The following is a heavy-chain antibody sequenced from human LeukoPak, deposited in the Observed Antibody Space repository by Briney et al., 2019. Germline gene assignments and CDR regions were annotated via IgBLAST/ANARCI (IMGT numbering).Heavy chain of an antibody. D-gene: IGHD3-10*01. CDR1: GGTFSSYV. Sequence: SVRVSCKASGGTFSSYVISWVRQAPGQGLEWMGGIIPGFGTANYAQKFQGTVTINADVSATTVYKVLNSLRSEDTAVYYCAREPEPAITMVRGEVFDIWGQGTMVIVSS. CDR3: AREPEPAITMVRGEVFDI. J-gene: IGHJ3*02. CDR2: IIPGFGTA. V-gene: IGHV1-69*01.